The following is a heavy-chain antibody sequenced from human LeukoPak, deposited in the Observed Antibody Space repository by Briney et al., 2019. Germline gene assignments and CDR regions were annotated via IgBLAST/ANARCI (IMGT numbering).Heavy chain of an antibody. CDR1: GDSVSSNSV. J-gene: IGHJ5*02. CDR3: ARRLTQYDCFDP. CDR2: TYYRSTWYN. V-gene: IGHV6-1*01. Sequence: SQTLSLTFAISGDSVSSNSVRNWIRQSPSRGLEWLGRTYYRSTWYNDYAVSVRGRITVNPDTSKNQFSLHLNSVTPEDTAVYYCARRLTQYDCFDPWGQGILVTVSS. D-gene: IGHD2-2*01.